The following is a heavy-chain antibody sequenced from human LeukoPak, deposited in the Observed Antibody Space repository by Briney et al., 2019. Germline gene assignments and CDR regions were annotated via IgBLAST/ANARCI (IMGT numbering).Heavy chain of an antibody. CDR2: ISYDGSNK. J-gene: IGHJ3*02. CDR3: ARDYVTTWASDI. Sequence: PGGSLRLSCAASGFTFSSYAMHWVRQAPGKGLEWVAVISYDGSNKYYADSVKGRFTISRDNSKNTLYLQMNSLRAEDTAVYYCARDYVTTWASDIWGQGTMVTVSS. D-gene: IGHD4-11*01. CDR1: GFTFSSYA. V-gene: IGHV3-30-3*01.